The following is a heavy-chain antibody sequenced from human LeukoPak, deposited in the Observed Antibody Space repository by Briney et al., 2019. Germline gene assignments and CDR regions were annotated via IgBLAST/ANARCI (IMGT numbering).Heavy chain of an antibody. Sequence: SETLSLTCTVSGGSISSSSYYWGWIRQPPGKGLEWIGSIYYGGSTYYNPSLKSRVTISVDTSKNQFSLKLSSVTAADTAVYYCARLGVAFDYWGQGTLVTVSS. CDR3: ARLGVAFDY. V-gene: IGHV4-39*01. J-gene: IGHJ4*02. D-gene: IGHD3-10*01. CDR1: GGSISSSSYY. CDR2: IYYGGST.